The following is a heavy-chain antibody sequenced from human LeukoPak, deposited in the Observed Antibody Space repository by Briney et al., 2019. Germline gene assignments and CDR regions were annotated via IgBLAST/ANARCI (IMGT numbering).Heavy chain of an antibody. CDR1: GGTFSSYA. V-gene: IGHV1-69*05. Sequence: SVKVSCKASGGTFSSYAISWVRQAPGQGLEWMGGIIPIFGTANYAQKFQGRVTITTDKSTSTAYMELSSLRSEDTAVYYCARGIAAAGNFRNYYYYMDVWGKGTTVTVSS. CDR3: ARGIAAAGNFRNYYYYMDV. J-gene: IGHJ6*03. D-gene: IGHD6-13*01. CDR2: IIPIFGTA.